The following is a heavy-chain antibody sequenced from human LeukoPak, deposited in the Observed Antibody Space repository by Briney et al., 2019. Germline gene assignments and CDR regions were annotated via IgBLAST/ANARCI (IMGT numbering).Heavy chain of an antibody. D-gene: IGHD3-22*01. CDR2: IRYDGSNQ. V-gene: IGHV3-30*02. CDR3: VKCCYDSSPFDM. Sequence: GGSLRLSCAASGFTFTNYGMDWVRQGPGKRVEWVAFIRYDGSNQYYTDSVKGRFTISRDNSKNTLFLQMNSLRAEDTAVYYCVKCCYDSSPFDMWGQGTLVTVSS. J-gene: IGHJ3*02. CDR1: GFTFTNYG.